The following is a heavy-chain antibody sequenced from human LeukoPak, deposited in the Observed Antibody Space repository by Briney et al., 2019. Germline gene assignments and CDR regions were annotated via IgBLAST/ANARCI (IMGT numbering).Heavy chain of an antibody. Sequence: GASVKVSCKASGYSFTAFYIHWVRQAPGQGLEWLGIINLSGGSTHYPQKFQDRVTMTRDTSTSTVYMELSSLRSEDTAVYYCARDLDYGEKSEDYWGQGTLVTVSS. V-gene: IGHV1-46*01. CDR1: GYSFTAFY. J-gene: IGHJ4*02. D-gene: IGHD4/OR15-4a*01. CDR3: ARDLDYGEKSEDY. CDR2: INLSGGST.